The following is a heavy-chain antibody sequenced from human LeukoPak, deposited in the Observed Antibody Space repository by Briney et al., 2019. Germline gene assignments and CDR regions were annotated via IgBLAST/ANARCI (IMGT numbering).Heavy chain of an antibody. J-gene: IGHJ5*01. CDR3: ARRPLSTKGFDS. D-gene: IGHD2/OR15-2a*01. Sequence: GSLRLSCAASGFTFSSYAMSWIRQPPGKGLEWIGSIYYSGSTYYNPSLKSRLTISIDTSKNQFSLKLSSVTAADTGVYYCARRPLSTKGFDSWGQGTLVTVSS. V-gene: IGHV4-39*01. CDR1: GFTFSSYA. CDR2: IYYSGST.